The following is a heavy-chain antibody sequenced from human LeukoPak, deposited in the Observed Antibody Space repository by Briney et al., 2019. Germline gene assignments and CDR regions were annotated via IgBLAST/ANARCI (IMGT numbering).Heavy chain of an antibody. CDR3: ARDLGAVAGTLDY. CDR1: GFTFSSYS. CDR2: ISSSSSYI. V-gene: IGHV3-21*01. Sequence: PGGSLRLSCAASGFTFSSYSMNWVRQAPGKGLEWVSSISSSSSYIYYADSVKGRFTISRDNAKNSLYLQMNSLRAEDTAVYYCARDLGAVAGTLDYWGQGTLVTVSS. J-gene: IGHJ4*02. D-gene: IGHD6-19*01.